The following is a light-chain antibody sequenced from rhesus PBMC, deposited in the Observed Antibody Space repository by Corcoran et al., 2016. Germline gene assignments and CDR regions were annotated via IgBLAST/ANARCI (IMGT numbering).Light chain of an antibody. J-gene: IGKJ4*01. CDR3: LKDYSTPLT. Sequence: DIQMTQSPSSLSASVGDRVTVTCRASQDIKKELSWYQQKPGKAPTLLIYAASTLETGVSSRFSGSGSGTDFALTIRSLQPEDFATDDWLKDYSTPLTFGGGTKVDIK. CDR1: QDIKKE. CDR2: AAS. V-gene: IGKV1-94*01.